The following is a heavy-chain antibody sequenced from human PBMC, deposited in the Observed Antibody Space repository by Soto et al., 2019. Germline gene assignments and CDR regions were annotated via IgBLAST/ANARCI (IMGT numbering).Heavy chain of an antibody. V-gene: IGHV1-8*01. CDR2: MNPGSGNT. J-gene: IGHJ5*02. CDR3: ARMASSGSLNWFDP. D-gene: IGHD3-10*01. Sequence: SVKVSCKASGYTFTNYEINWVRQATGQGLEWMGWMNPGSGNTGYAHKFQGRVTMTRNISISTSYMELSRLGSDDTAIYYCARMASSGSLNWFDPWGQGTLVTVSS. CDR1: GYTFTNYE.